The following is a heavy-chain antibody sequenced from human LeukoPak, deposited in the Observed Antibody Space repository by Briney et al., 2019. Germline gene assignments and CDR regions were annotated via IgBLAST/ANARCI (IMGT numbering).Heavy chain of an antibody. V-gene: IGHV3-11*04. D-gene: IGHD3-22*01. CDR2: ISSSGSTI. CDR1: GFTFSDYY. CDR3: ARRDYDSSGYAYGFDY. J-gene: IGHJ4*02. Sequence: GGSLRLSCAASGFTFSDYYMTWIRQAPGKGLEWVSYISSSGSTIYYADSVKGRFTISRDNAKNSLYLQMNSLRAEDTAVYYCARRDYDSSGYAYGFDYWGQGTLVTVSS.